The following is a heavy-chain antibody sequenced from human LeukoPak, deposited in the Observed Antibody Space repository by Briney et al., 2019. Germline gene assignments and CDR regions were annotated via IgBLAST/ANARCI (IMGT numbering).Heavy chain of an antibody. Sequence: PSETLSLTCTVSGGSISSSSYYWGWIRQPPGKGLEWIGSIYYSGSTYYNPSLKSRVTISVDTSKNQFSLKLSSVAAADTAVYYCARGAYNYGSGSYVFDYWGQGTLVTVSS. J-gene: IGHJ4*02. V-gene: IGHV4-39*07. CDR3: ARGAYNYGSGSYVFDY. CDR2: IYYSGST. D-gene: IGHD3-10*01. CDR1: GGSISSSSYY.